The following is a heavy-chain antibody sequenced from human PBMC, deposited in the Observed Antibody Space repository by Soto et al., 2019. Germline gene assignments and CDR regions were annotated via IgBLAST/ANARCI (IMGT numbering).Heavy chain of an antibody. CDR2: ISYDGSDK. D-gene: IGHD3-22*01. V-gene: IGHV3-30-3*01. J-gene: IGHJ4*02. Sequence: PGGSLRLSCAASGFTFSSYALHWVRQAPGKGLEWVALISYDGSDKDYADSVKGRFTISRDNSRNTLFLQMNSLRAEDTAVYYCARGSPNRSGWTLDYWGQGTLVTVSS. CDR1: GFTFSSYA. CDR3: ARGSPNRSGWTLDY.